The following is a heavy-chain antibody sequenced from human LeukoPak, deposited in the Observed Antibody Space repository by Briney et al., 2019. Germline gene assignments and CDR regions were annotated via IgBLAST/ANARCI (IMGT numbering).Heavy chain of an antibody. CDR2: IYYSGST. Sequence: KPSETLSLTCTVSGGSISSYYWSWIRQPPGKGLEWIGYIYYSGSTNYNPSLKSRVTISVDTSKNQFSLKLSSVTAADTAVYYCARSKTPMGYYYDSSGYYSAFDIWGQGTMVTVSS. D-gene: IGHD3-22*01. CDR3: ARSKTPMGYYYDSSGYYSAFDI. J-gene: IGHJ3*02. V-gene: IGHV4-59*01. CDR1: GGSISSYY.